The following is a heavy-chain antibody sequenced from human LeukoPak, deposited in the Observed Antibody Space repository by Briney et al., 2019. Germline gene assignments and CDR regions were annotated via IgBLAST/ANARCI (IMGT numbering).Heavy chain of an antibody. CDR2: IHRGGNT. V-gene: IGHV3-66*01. Sequence: GLTLRLSYAASGFTVSGNYMSWVRQAPGKGLEWLSVIHRGGNTYYAESVKGRFTISRDSSKKTVFLQMDSLRAEDTAVYYCARAPGYGLGVDYGEYWGQGTLVTVSS. CDR1: GFTVSGNY. J-gene: IGHJ4*02. D-gene: IGHD3-10*01. CDR3: ARAPGYGLGVDYGEY.